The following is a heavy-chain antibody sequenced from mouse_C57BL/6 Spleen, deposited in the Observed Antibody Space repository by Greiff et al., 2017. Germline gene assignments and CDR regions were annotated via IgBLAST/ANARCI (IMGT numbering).Heavy chain of an antibody. Sequence: QVQLKQPGAELVKPGASVKLSCKASGYTFTSYWMHWVKQRPGQGLEWIGMIHPNSGSTNYNEKFKGKATLTVDKSSSTAYMQLSSLTSEDSAVYYCARFITRVGADYFDYWGQGTTLTVSS. V-gene: IGHV1-64*01. D-gene: IGHD1-1*01. CDR1: GYTFTSYW. CDR2: IHPNSGST. J-gene: IGHJ2*01. CDR3: ARFITRVGADYFDY.